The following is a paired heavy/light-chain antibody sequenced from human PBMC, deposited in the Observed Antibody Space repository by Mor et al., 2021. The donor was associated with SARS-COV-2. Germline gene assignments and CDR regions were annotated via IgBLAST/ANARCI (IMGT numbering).Heavy chain of an antibody. CDR1: GGSISTYY. CDR3: VRLNTGWYVDH. CDR2: IYYGGST. J-gene: IGHJ4*02. D-gene: IGHD6-19*01. Sequence: QVQLQESGPGLVKPSETLSLTCTVSGGSISTYYWSWIRQPPGKELEWIGHIYYGGSTNYNPSLKSRITISVDTSKNHFSLKLRSVTAADTAVYFCVRLNTGWYVDHWGQGTLVTVSS. V-gene: IGHV4-59*01.
Light chain of an antibody. CDR1: SSDIGSYNY. Sequence: QSALTQPASVSGSPGQSITISCAGTSSDIGSYNYVSWYQQHPGKAPKLMIYDVSDRPSGVSNRFSGSKSGNTASLTISGLQAEDEADYYCSSFTSSSIPYVFGTGTKVTVL. V-gene: IGLV2-14*03. CDR2: DVS. CDR3: SSFTSSSIPYV. J-gene: IGLJ1*01.